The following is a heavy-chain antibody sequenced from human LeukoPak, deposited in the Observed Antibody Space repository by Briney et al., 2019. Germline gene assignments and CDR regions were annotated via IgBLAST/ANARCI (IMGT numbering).Heavy chain of an antibody. CDR3: ARLGVSPGQLIAYCGGDCYSIPDY. CDR1: GGSIISSSYY. Sequence: SETLSLTCTVSGGSIISSSYYWGWIRQPPGKGLEWIGSIYYSGITSYNPTLKSRVTISADTSKNQFSLKLSSVTAADTAVYYCARLGVSPGQLIAYCGGDCYSIPDYWGQGTLVTVSS. J-gene: IGHJ4*02. CDR2: IYYSGIT. D-gene: IGHD2-21*02. V-gene: IGHV4-39*01.